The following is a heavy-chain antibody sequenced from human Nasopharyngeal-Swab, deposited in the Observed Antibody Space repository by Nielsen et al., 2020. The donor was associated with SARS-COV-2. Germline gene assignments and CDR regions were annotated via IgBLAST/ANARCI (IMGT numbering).Heavy chain of an antibody. CDR1: GYTFTSYD. V-gene: IGHV1-8*01. CDR3: ARESDSSRYYYGMDV. J-gene: IGHJ6*02. D-gene: IGHD3-22*01. CDR2: INPNSGNS. Sequence: ASVKVSCKASGYTFTSYDINWVRQATGQGLEWMGWINPNSGNSGYTQKFQGRVTMTRNTSISTAYMELSSLRSEDTAVYYCARESDSSRYYYGMDVWGQGTTVTVSS.